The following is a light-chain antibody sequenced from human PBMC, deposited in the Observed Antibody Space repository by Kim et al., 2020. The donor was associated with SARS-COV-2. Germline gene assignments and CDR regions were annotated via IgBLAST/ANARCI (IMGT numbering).Light chain of an antibody. CDR2: KDT. Sequence: SYELTQPPSVSVSPGQTARITCSGDALPKQYAYWYQQKPGQAPVLVIYKDTERPSGIPERYSGSSSGTTVTLTIIGVQAGDEADYYCQSADSSDAYAVFG. CDR3: QSADSSDAYAV. V-gene: IGLV3-25*03. CDR1: ALPKQY. J-gene: IGLJ7*01.